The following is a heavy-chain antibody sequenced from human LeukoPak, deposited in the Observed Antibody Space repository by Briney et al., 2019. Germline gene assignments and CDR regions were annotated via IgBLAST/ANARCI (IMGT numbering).Heavy chain of an antibody. D-gene: IGHD3-9*01. CDR3: ARSNPAYYDILTGLLVGY. V-gene: IGHV1-18*01. J-gene: IGHJ4*02. CDR2: ISAYNGNT. Sequence: ASVKVSCKASGYTFTSYGISWVRQAPGQGLEWMGWISAYNGNTNYAQKLQGRVTMTPDTSTRTAYMELRRLRSDDTAVYYCARSNPAYYDILTGLLVGYWGQGTLVTVSS. CDR1: GYTFTSYG.